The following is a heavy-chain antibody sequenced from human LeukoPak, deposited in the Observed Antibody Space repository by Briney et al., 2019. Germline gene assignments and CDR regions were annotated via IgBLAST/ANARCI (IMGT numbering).Heavy chain of an antibody. CDR3: ASQYGRGYSYGPRGIY. Sequence: GESLRLSCAASGFTVRSNYMSWVRQAPGKGLEWVSVIYSGGSTYYADSVKGRFSISRDNSKNTVYLQMNSLRAEDTAVYYCASQYGRGYSYGPRGIYWGQGTLVTVSS. D-gene: IGHD5-18*01. J-gene: IGHJ4*02. CDR2: IYSGGST. CDR1: GFTVRSNY. V-gene: IGHV3-66*04.